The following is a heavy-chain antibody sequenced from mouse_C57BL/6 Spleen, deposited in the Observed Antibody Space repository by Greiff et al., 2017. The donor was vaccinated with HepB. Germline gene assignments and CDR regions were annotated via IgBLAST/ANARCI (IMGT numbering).Heavy chain of an antibody. CDR3: ARDGGDGPWYFDV. J-gene: IGHJ1*03. D-gene: IGHD2-3*01. Sequence: EVQGVESGGGLVKPGGSLKLSCAASGFTFSSYAMSWVRQTPEKRLEWVATISDGGSYTYYPDNVKGRFTISRDNAKNNLYLQMSHLKSEDTAMYHCARDGGDGPWYFDVWGTGTTVTVSS. V-gene: IGHV5-4*01. CDR1: GFTFSSYA. CDR2: ISDGGSYT.